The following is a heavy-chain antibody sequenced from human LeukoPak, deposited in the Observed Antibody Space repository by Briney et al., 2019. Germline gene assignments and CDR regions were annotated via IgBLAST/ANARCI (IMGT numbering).Heavy chain of an antibody. Sequence: PGGSLRLSCAASGFTFSSYAMSWVRQAPGKGLEWVSGISGSGGSTYYADSVKGRFTISRDNSKNTPYLQMNSLRAEDTAVYYCAQDPPRRAAGTGVYWGQGTLVTVSS. D-gene: IGHD1-1*01. V-gene: IGHV3-23*01. J-gene: IGHJ4*02. CDR2: ISGSGGST. CDR3: AQDPPRRAAGTGVY. CDR1: GFTFSSYA.